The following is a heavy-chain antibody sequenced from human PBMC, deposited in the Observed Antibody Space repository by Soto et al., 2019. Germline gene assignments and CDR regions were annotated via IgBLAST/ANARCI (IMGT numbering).Heavy chain of an antibody. Sequence: QVQLVESGGGVVQPGRSLGLSCAASGFTFNTYGMHWVRQAPGKGLEWVAAISYDGINKYYEDSVKGRFIISRDNSKNTRYGQMNSLRPEDTAVYYCARSPQPTRGIHWYFDFWGRGILVTVSS. CDR3: ARSPQPTRGIHWYFDF. J-gene: IGHJ2*01. V-gene: IGHV3-30*03. CDR1: GFTFNTYG. D-gene: IGHD1-26*01. CDR2: ISYDGINK.